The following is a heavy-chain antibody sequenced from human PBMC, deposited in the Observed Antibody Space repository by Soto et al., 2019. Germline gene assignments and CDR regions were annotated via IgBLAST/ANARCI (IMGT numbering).Heavy chain of an antibody. CDR3: AKDRASSWYAVGEFDY. CDR2: ISGSGGST. J-gene: IGHJ4*02. D-gene: IGHD6-13*01. Sequence: GGSLRLSCAASGFTFSSYAMSWVRQAPGKGLEWVSAISGSGGSTYYADSVKGRFTISRDNSKNTLYLQMNSLRAEDTAVYYCAKDRASSWYAVGEFDYWGQGTLVTVSS. V-gene: IGHV3-23*01. CDR1: GFTFSSYA.